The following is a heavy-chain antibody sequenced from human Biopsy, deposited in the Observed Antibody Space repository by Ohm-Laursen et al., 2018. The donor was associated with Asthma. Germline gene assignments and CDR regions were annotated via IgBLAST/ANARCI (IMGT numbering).Heavy chain of an antibody. CDR3: ARGQKSAGDRWFDP. CDR1: GYTFIGCH. D-gene: IGHD6-13*01. Sequence: ASVKVSCNASGYTFIGCHIHWMRQAPGQGLEWMGWINPNSGGTNYAQKFQGRVTMTRDTSISTAYMEVSRLRSDDTAVYYSARGQKSAGDRWFDPWGQGTLVTVSS. CDR2: INPNSGGT. V-gene: IGHV1-2*02. J-gene: IGHJ5*02.